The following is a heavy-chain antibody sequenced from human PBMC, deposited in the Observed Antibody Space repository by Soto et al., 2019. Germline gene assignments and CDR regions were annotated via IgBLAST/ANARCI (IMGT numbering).Heavy chain of an antibody. J-gene: IGHJ6*03. D-gene: IGHD6-19*01. CDR2: ISWNSGSI. CDR1: GFTFDDYA. Sequence: GGSLRLSCAASGFTFDDYAMHWVRQAPGKGLEWVSGISWNSGSIGYADSVKGRFTISRDNAKNSLYLQMNSLRAEDTALYYCAKDDSSGWYLSESYYYMDVWGKGTTVTVSS. CDR3: AKDDSSGWYLSESYYYMDV. V-gene: IGHV3-9*01.